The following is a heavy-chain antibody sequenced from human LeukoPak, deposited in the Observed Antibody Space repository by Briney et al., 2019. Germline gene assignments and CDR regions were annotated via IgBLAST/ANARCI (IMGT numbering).Heavy chain of an antibody. CDR2: ISSSGSTI. CDR3: TREGTGTTGWYFDY. Sequence: GGSLRLSCAASGFTFRSYEMNWVRQAPGKGLEWVSYISSSGSTIYYAGSVKGRFTISRCNAKNSLYLQMNSLRAEDTAVYCCTREGTGTTGWYFDYWGQGTLVTVSS. CDR1: GFTFRSYE. D-gene: IGHD1-1*01. J-gene: IGHJ4*02. V-gene: IGHV3-48*03.